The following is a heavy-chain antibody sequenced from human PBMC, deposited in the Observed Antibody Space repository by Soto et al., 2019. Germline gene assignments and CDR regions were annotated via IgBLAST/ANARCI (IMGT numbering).Heavy chain of an antibody. V-gene: IGHV4-59*01. D-gene: IGHD2-2*01. CDR3: GKIPKGYCSFTSFYSSFDP. CDR2: ISDTGST. Sequence: SETLSLTCTVSGGSISSYYWSWIRQPPGKGLEWIGYISDTGSTNYNPSLKSRVTISVDTSKNQFSLKLSSVAAADTAVYYCGKIPKGYCSFTSFYSSFDPWGQGTLVTVSS. J-gene: IGHJ5*02. CDR1: GGSISSYY.